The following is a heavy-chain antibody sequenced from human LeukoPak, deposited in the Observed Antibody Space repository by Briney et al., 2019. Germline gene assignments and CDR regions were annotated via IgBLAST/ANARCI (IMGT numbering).Heavy chain of an antibody. V-gene: IGHV3-7*01. CDR2: IKQDGNEK. CDR1: GFTFSNYW. Sequence: GGSLRLSCAVSGFTFSNYWVSWVRQAPGKGLEWVANIKQDGNEKYYVDSVKGRFTISRDNAKNSLYLQMNSLRAEDTAVYYCARDRQDDFWSAYYDYWGQGTLVTVSS. CDR3: ARDRQDDFWSAYYDY. J-gene: IGHJ4*02. D-gene: IGHD3-3*01.